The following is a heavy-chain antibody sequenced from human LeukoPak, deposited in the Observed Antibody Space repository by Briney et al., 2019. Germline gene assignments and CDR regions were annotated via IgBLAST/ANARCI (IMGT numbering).Heavy chain of an antibody. V-gene: IGHV3-15*01. CDR1: GFTFSKAW. Sequence: KPGGSLRLSCAASGFTFSKAWMSWVRQAAGKGLEWLGRIKSNADDATTDYAAPMKGRISISRDDSQNTLYLQLNSLKTEDTAVYYCSTFLWQYDSSGDDYWGQGTLVTVSS. CDR3: STFLWQYDSSGDDY. CDR2: IKSNADDATT. J-gene: IGHJ4*02. D-gene: IGHD3-22*01.